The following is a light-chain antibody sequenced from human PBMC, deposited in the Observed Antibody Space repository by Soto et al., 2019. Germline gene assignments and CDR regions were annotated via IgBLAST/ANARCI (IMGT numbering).Light chain of an antibody. CDR3: NSYTGSSTYV. V-gene: IGLV2-18*02. CDR2: EVS. CDR1: SSDVGSYNR. J-gene: IGLJ1*01. Sequence: QSALTQSPSVSGSPGQSVAISCTGTSSDVGSYNRVSWYQQPPGAAPKLMIYEVSNRPSGVPDRFSGSKSGNTASLTISGLQAEDEADYYCNSYTGSSTYVFGTGTKLTVL.